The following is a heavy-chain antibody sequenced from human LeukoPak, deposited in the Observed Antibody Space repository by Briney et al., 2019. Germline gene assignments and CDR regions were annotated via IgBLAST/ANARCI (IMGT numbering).Heavy chain of an antibody. Sequence: PGWSLRLSCAASGFTFSRYSMNWVRQAPGKGLEWVSSISNSSNYIYYTDSVKGRFAISRDNAKNSLYLQMNSLRAEDTAVYYCARGSRFGVVERDAFDIWGQGTMVTVSS. CDR2: ISNSSNYI. J-gene: IGHJ3*02. V-gene: IGHV3-21*01. D-gene: IGHD3-3*01. CDR3: ARGSRFGVVERDAFDI. CDR1: GFTFSRYS.